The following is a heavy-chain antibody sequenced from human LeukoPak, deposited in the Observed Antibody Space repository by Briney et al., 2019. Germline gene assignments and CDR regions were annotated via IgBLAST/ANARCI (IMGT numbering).Heavy chain of an antibody. CDR2: INTDGTVT. V-gene: IGHV3-74*01. Sequence: GGSLRLSCAASGFTFSKYGMLWVRQAPGKGLESVSRINTDGTVTTYADSVKGRFTVSRDNADNTMFLQMNSVRDEDTAVYYCATKQWLAPPPDSWGQGTPVTVSS. D-gene: IGHD6-19*01. CDR1: GFTFSKYG. J-gene: IGHJ4*02. CDR3: ATKQWLAPPPDS.